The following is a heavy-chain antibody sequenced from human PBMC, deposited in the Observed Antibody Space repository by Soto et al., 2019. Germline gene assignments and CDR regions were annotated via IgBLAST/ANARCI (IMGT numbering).Heavy chain of an antibody. V-gene: IGHV1-18*01. D-gene: IGHD1-7*01. J-gene: IGHJ6*02. CDR1: GYTFTSYG. CDR2: ISAYNGNT. Sequence: GASVKVSCKASGYTFTSYGIGWVRQAPGQGLEWMGWISAYNGNTNYAQKLQGRVTMTTDTSTSTAYMELRSLRSDDTAVYYCARGLGTIYYYYGMDVWGQGTTVTVSS. CDR3: ARGLGTIYYYYGMDV.